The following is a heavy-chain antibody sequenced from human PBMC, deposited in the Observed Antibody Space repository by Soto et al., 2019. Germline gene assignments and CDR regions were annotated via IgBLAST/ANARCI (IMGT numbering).Heavy chain of an antibody. D-gene: IGHD2-8*02. CDR2: IYSRGDTS. V-gene: IGHV3-23*01. J-gene: IGHJ4*02. CDR3: AKDMVHCTGTRCARYFEK. CDR1: GFTFSDYA. Sequence: EVQLLESGGGLVQPGGSLRLSCAASGFTFSDYAMSWVRQAPGKGLEWVSSIYSRGDTSYSADSVKGRFTISRDNSKSTLYLQMNSLRAEDTAVYYCAKDMVHCTGTRCARYFEKWGRGTLVTVSS.